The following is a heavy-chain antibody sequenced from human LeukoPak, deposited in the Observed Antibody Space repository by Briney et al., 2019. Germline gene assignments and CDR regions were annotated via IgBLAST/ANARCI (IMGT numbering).Heavy chain of an antibody. J-gene: IGHJ6*02. V-gene: IGHV2-70*11. D-gene: IGHD2/OR15-2a*01. CDR2: IDWEDDK. CDR1: XXLLXXXXXX. CDR3: ARAVNYXXYXMDV. Sequence: VTPTQTLXLTCXXXXXLLXXXXXXXXXXRXPPXXALEWLARIDWEDDKYYITSLKTRLTISKETSKNQEDLTVTNMDPVDTGTYYCARAVNYXXYXMDVWGQGTTXXVSS.